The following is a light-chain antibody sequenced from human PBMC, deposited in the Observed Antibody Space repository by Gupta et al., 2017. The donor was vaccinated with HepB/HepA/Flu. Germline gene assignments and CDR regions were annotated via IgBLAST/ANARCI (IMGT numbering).Light chain of an antibody. V-gene: IGKV2-30*01. Sequence: DVVMTQSPLSLPVTLGQPASISCRSSQSLVYSDGNTYLNWFQQRPGQSPRRLIYKVSNRDSGVPDRFSGGSGTDFTLKISRVEAEDVGVYYCMQGKHWPPTFGGGTKVEIK. CDR3: MQGKHWPPT. CDR2: KVS. J-gene: IGKJ4*01. CDR1: QSLVYSDGNTY.